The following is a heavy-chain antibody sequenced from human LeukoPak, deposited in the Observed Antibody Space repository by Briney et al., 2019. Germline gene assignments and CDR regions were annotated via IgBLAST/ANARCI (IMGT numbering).Heavy chain of an antibody. CDR2: INHSGST. D-gene: IGHD4-17*01. CDR1: GGSIRSTTYY. V-gene: IGHV4-39*07. J-gene: IGHJ4*02. Sequence: SETLSLTCSVSGGSIRSTTYYWGWIRQPPGKGLEWIGEINHSGSTNYNPSLKSRVTISVDTSKNQFSLKLSSVTAADTAVYYCARGRLPVTTKVYFDYWGQGTLVTVSS. CDR3: ARGRLPVTTKVYFDY.